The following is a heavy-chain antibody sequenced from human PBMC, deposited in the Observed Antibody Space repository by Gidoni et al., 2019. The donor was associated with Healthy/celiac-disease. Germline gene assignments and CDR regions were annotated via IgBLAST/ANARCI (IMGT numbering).Heavy chain of an antibody. J-gene: IGHJ6*02. D-gene: IGHD4-17*01. Sequence: EVQLVESGGGLVKPGGSLRLSCAAAGFTFSSYSMNWVRQAPGKGLEWVSSISSSSSYIYYADSVKGRFTISRDNAKNSLYLQMNSLRAEDTAVYYCARDGTVTTTLSTGYYYGMDVWGQGTTVTVSS. CDR3: ARDGTVTTTLSTGYYYGMDV. CDR2: ISSSSSYI. CDR1: GFTFSSYS. V-gene: IGHV3-21*01.